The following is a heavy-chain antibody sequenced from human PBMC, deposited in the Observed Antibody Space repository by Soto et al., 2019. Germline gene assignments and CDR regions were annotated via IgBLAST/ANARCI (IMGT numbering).Heavy chain of an antibody. J-gene: IGHJ4*02. CDR3: ARGSRGYSYGYDY. D-gene: IGHD5-18*01. CDR1: GGSISSDGYY. Sequence: SETLSLSCTVSGGSISSDGYYGSWIPKHPGKGLEWIGYIYYSGSTYYNPSLKSRVTISVDTSKNQFSLKLSSVTDADTAVYYCARGSRGYSYGYDYWGQGTLVTVSS. V-gene: IGHV4-31*03. CDR2: IYYSGST.